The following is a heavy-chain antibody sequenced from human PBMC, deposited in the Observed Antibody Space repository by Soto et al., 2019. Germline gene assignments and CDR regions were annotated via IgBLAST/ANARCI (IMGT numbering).Heavy chain of an antibody. D-gene: IGHD2-8*01. CDR2: IYYSGST. Sequence: SETLSLTCTVSGGSISSYYWSWIRQPPGKGLEWIGYIYYSGSTHYNPSLKSRVTISVDTSKNQFSLKLSSVTAADTAVYYCARSTVIGYCTNGVCYQNWFDPWGQGTLVTVS. V-gene: IGHV4-59*01. J-gene: IGHJ5*02. CDR3: ARSTVIGYCTNGVCYQNWFDP. CDR1: GGSISSYY.